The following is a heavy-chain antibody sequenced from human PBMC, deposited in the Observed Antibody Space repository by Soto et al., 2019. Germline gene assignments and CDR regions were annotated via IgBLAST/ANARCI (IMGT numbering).Heavy chain of an antibody. V-gene: IGHV4-30-2*01. J-gene: IGHJ4*02. Sequence: PSETLSLTCAVSGGSISSGGYSWSWIRQPPGKGLEWIGYIYHSGSTYYNPSLKSRVTISVDRSKNQFSLKLSSVTAADTAVYYCARSSTNWGLWNWGQGTLVTVSS. CDR3: ARSSTNWGLWN. CDR2: IYHSGST. CDR1: GGSISSGGYS. D-gene: IGHD7-27*01.